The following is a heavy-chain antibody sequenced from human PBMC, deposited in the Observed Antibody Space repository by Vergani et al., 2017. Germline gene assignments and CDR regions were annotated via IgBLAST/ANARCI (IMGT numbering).Heavy chain of an antibody. D-gene: IGHD1-1*01. CDR3: ARHTTYTDS. J-gene: IGHJ4*02. V-gene: IGHV5-51*01. Sequence: EVELVQSGPEMRKPGESLKISCKGSEYSFGNYWIGWVRQMPGKGLEWMGFIYLADSDTRNSPSFQGQVTISADKSISTAFLQWDSLKASDTALYYCARHTTYTDSWGQETLVTVSS. CDR2: IYLADSDT. CDR1: EYSFGNYW.